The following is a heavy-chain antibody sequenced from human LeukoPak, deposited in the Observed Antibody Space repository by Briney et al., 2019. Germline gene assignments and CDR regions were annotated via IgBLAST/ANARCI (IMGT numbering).Heavy chain of an antibody. CDR3: ARGRPRGFSPYYFDY. Sequence: PSETLSLTCTVFGGSISSYYWSWIRQPPGKGLEWIGYIYYSGSTNYNSSLKSRVTISVDASKNQFSLKLRSVTAADTAVYYCARGRPRGFSPYYFDYWGQGTLVTVSS. V-gene: IGHV4-59*01. D-gene: IGHD3-3*01. CDR1: GGSISSYY. J-gene: IGHJ4*02. CDR2: IYYSGST.